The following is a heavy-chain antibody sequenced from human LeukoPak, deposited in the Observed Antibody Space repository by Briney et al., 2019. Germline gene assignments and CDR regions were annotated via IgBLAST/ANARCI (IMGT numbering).Heavy chain of an antibody. Sequence: GGSLRLSCAASGFTFSSHSMGWVRQAPGKGLECVATIGLDGAQKDFVDSVKGRFTLSRDNAKNSLFLEMNRLRVEDTAVYYCAKDLCGGDCLPFDYGGQGTLVTVSS. CDR2: IGLDGAQK. J-gene: IGHJ4*02. CDR1: GFTFSSHS. CDR3: AKDLCGGDCLPFDY. V-gene: IGHV3-7*01. D-gene: IGHD2-21*02.